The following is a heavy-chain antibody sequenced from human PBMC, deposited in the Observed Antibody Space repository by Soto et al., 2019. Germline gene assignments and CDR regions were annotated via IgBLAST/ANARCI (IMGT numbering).Heavy chain of an antibody. J-gene: IGHJ6*02. Sequence: GGFLRLSCAASGFTFDDYTMHWVRQTPGKGLEWVSSISWSGNNVDYRDSVKGRFTISRDNAKNSLYLQMKSLRAEDTVLYYCASGIVGATTYGMDVWGQGTTVTVSS. CDR2: ISWSGNNV. CDR1: GFTFDDYT. D-gene: IGHD1-26*01. CDR3: ASGIVGATTYGMDV. V-gene: IGHV3-9*01.